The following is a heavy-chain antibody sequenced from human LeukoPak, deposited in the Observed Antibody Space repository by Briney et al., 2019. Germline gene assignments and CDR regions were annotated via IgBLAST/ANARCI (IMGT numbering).Heavy chain of an antibody. Sequence: SETLSLTCAVYGGSFSGYYWSWIRQPPGKGLEWIGEIHHSGNTNYNPSLKSRVTTSVDTSKNQFSLNLTSVPAADTAVYYCARGLSVVDRESPQIGRYYYNYMDIWGKGTTVTVSS. CDR3: ARGLSVVDRESPQIGRYYYNYMDI. CDR2: IHHSGNT. D-gene: IGHD3-10*01. V-gene: IGHV4-34*01. J-gene: IGHJ6*03. CDR1: GGSFSGYY.